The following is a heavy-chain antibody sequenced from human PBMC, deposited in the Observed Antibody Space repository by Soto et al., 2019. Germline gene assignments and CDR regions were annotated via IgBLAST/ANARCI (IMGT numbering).Heavy chain of an antibody. CDR2: INPNSGGT. D-gene: IGHD2-15*01. J-gene: IGHJ6*02. CDR1: GYTFTDYY. Sequence: GASVKVSCKASGYTFTDYYMHWVRQAPGQGLEWKGWINPNSGGTNYAQKFQGWVTMTRDTSISTAYMELSRLRSDDTAVYYCARGSLVVAATPWYYYYYGMDVWGQGTTVTVSS. V-gene: IGHV1-2*04. CDR3: ARGSLVVAATPWYYYYYGMDV.